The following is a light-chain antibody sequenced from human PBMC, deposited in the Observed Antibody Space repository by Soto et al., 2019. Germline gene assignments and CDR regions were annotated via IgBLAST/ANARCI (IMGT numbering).Light chain of an antibody. CDR2: GAS. CDR3: QQYNNWPPIP. J-gene: IGKJ5*01. CDR1: QSVTST. Sequence: EIVFKRSEVTLSLSACGWAPLSCKASQSVTSTLAWYQPKPGQAPRLLIYGASTRPTGIPARFSGSGSGTEFTLTINSRQSEDFAVYYCQQYNNWPPIPFGQGTRLDIK. V-gene: IGKV3-15*01.